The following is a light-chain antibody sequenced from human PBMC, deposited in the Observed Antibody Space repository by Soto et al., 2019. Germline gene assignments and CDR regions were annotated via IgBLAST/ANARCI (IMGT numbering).Light chain of an antibody. CDR2: DAS. V-gene: IGKV1-33*01. CDR3: QQHDNWPIP. CDR1: QDISNY. J-gene: IGKJ5*01. Sequence: IQRTQTPSALSASVGDRVTITYQTSQDISNYLNWYQQKPGKAPKLLIYDASNLDTGVPSRFSGSGSGTDFTFTISSLEPEDIAAYYCQQHDNWPIPVGQGTRLEIK.